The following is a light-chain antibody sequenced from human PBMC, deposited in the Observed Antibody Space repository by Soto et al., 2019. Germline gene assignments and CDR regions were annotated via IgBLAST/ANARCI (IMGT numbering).Light chain of an antibody. CDR2: EAS. CDR1: QSVSSTF. CDR3: QQYGSSPIFS. V-gene: IGKV3-20*01. J-gene: IGKJ3*01. Sequence: EIVLTQSPGTLSLSPGDSATLSCRASQSVSSTFLAWYQHKPGRPPRLLIHEASSRATGIPDRFTGSGSGTDFTLTISRLEPEDFAVYYCQQYGSSPIFSFGPGTRVDI.